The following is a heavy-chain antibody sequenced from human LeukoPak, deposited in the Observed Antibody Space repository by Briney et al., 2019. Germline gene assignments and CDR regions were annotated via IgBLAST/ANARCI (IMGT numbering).Heavy chain of an antibody. CDR1: GFTVSSNY. Sequence: PGGPLRLSCAASGFTVSSNYMSWVRQAPGKGLEWVSVIYSGGSTYYADSVKGRFTISRDNSKNTLYLQMNGLRAEDTAVYYCAKDIVVVPAEAFDYWGQGTLVTVSS. CDR3: AKDIVVVPAEAFDY. CDR2: IYSGGST. V-gene: IGHV3-66*01. D-gene: IGHD2-2*01. J-gene: IGHJ4*02.